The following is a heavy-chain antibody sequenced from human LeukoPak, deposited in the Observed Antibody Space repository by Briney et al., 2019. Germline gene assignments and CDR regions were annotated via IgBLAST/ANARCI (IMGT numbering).Heavy chain of an antibody. CDR1: GYTFTNYG. J-gene: IGHJ3*02. V-gene: IGHV1-18*01. CDR2: ISGYDGNT. D-gene: IGHD5-24*01. Sequence: ASVKVSCKASGYTFTNYGVNWVRQAPGQGLEYMGWISGYDGNTNYAQKVRGRVTMTADISTSTAYMELRSLRSDDTAVYYCARGSGRDGYSYAFDNWGQGTMVTVSS. CDR3: ARGSGRDGYSYAFDN.